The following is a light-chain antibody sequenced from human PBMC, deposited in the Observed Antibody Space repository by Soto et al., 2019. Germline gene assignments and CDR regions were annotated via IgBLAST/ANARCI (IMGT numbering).Light chain of an antibody. CDR2: ENH. J-gene: IGLJ3*02. CDR1: SSNIGNNY. CDR3: GTWDTSLTAGV. V-gene: IGLV1-51*02. Sequence: QSVLTQPPSVSAAPGQKVTISCSGSSSNIGNNYVSWYQQLPGTAPKLLIYENHKRPSGILDRFSGSKSGTSAALGITGLQTGDEADYYCGTWDTSLTAGVFGGGTKLTVL.